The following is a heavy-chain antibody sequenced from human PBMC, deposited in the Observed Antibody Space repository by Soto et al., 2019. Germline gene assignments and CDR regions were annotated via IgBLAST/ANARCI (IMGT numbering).Heavy chain of an antibody. CDR2: INRSGGST. V-gene: IGHV1-46*01. Sequence: ASVKVSCKASGYTFTSYYMHWLRQAPGQGIEWMGIINRSGGSTSYAQKFQGRVTMTRDTSTSTVYMELSSLRSEDTAVYYCARDPKDIVATSTYYYYGMDVWGQGTTVTVSS. D-gene: IGHD5-12*01. CDR1: GYTFTSYY. CDR3: ARDPKDIVATSTYYYYGMDV. J-gene: IGHJ6*02.